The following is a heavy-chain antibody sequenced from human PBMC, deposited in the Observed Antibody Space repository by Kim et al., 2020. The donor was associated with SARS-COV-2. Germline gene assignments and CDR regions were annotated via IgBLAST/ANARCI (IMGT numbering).Heavy chain of an antibody. V-gene: IGHV4-39*01. D-gene: IGHD2-21*01. CDR2: IYYSGST. CDR1: GGSISSSSYY. Sequence: SETLSLTCTVSGGSISSSSYYWGWIRQPPGKGLEWIGSIYYSGSTYYNPSLKSRVTISVDTSKNQFSLKLSSVTAADTAVYYCARGLLWWWGYYFDYWGQGTLVTVSS. J-gene: IGHJ4*02. CDR3: ARGLLWWWGYYFDY.